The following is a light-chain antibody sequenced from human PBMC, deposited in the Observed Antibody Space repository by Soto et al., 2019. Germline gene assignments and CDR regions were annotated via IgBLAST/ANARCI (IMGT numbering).Light chain of an antibody. CDR1: SSIIGSNH. V-gene: IGLV1-47*01. J-gene: IGLJ2*01. Sequence: QAVVTQPPSTSGTPGQRVTISCSGSSSIIGSNHVYWYQQFPGMAPKLLMYRSDQRPTGVPDRFSGSKSGTSASLAISGLRSDDEADYYCSARDDSLSGVVFGGGSKLTVL. CDR2: RSD. CDR3: SARDDSLSGVV.